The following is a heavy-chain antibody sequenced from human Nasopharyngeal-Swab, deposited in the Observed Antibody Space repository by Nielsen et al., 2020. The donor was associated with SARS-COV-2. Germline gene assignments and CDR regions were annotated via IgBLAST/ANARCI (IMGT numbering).Heavy chain of an antibody. V-gene: IGHV4-31*03. J-gene: IGHJ6*02. CDR2: IYYSGST. Sequence: SETLSLTCTVSGGSISSGGYYWSWIRQHPGKGLEWIGYIYYSGSTYYNPSLKSRVTISVDTSKNQFSLKLSSVTAADTAVYYCAREVVTAAIPYYYYGMDVWGQGTTVTVSS. D-gene: IGHD2-2*01. CDR1: GGSISSGGYY. CDR3: AREVVTAAIPYYYYGMDV.